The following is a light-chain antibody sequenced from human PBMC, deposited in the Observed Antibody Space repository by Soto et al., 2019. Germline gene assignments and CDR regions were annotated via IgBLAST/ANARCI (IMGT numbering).Light chain of an antibody. CDR1: QTISSH. Sequence: DIQMTQSPSSLSASVGDRVIITWRASQTISSHLNWYQQKPGKAPNLLVYAASSLQSGVPSRFTGSGSGTDFTLTISSPQPEDFATYFCQQSYTTPITFGQGTRLEIK. V-gene: IGKV1-39*01. J-gene: IGKJ5*01. CDR2: AAS. CDR3: QQSYTTPIT.